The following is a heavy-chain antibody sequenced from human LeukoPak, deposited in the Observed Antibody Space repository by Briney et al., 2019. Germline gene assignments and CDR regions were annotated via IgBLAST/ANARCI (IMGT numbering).Heavy chain of an antibody. CDR3: ARVDIAAADYYFDY. D-gene: IGHD6-13*01. Sequence: SETLSLTCAVYGGSFSGYYWSWIRQPPGKGLEWIGEINHSGSTNYNPSLKSRVTISVDTSKNQFSLKLSSVTAADTAVYYCARVDIAAADYYFDYWGQGTLVTVSS. V-gene: IGHV4-34*01. J-gene: IGHJ4*02. CDR1: GGSFSGYY. CDR2: INHSGST.